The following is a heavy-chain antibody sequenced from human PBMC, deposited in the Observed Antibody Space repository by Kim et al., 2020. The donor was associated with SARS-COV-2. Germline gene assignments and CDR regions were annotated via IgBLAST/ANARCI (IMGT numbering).Heavy chain of an antibody. J-gene: IGHJ4*02. CDR2: IYYSGST. Sequence: SETLSLTCTVSGGSISSSSYYWGWIRQPPGKGLEWIGSIYYSGSTYYNPSLKSRVTISVDTSKNQFSLKLSSVTDADTAVYYCARWEAAAGHGDYWGQGTLVTVSS. D-gene: IGHD6-13*01. CDR1: GGSISSSSYY. V-gene: IGHV4-39*01. CDR3: ARWEAAAGHGDY.